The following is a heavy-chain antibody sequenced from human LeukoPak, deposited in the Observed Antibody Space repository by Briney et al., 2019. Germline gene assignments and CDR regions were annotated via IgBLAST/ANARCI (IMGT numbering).Heavy chain of an antibody. CDR2: ISYDGSTE. J-gene: IGHJ4*02. D-gene: IGHD5-18*01. Sequence: PGGSLRLSCAASGFTFSSFDMHWVRQAPGKGLEWVTLISYDGSTEFYADSVKGRFTISRDNSKSTLYLQMNSLRAEDTALYYCAREGLRGIHYFDFWGQGTLVTVSS. CDR3: AREGLRGIHYFDF. CDR1: GFTFSSFD. V-gene: IGHV3-30*04.